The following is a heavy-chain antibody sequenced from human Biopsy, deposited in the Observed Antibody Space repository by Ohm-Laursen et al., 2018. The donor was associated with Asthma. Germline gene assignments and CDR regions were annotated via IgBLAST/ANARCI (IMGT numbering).Heavy chain of an antibody. J-gene: IGHJ4*02. D-gene: IGHD1-14*01. V-gene: IGHV2-70*04. CDR3: TRHNDY. Sequence: TQTLTLTCSFSGFSLSSSGANVNWIRQPPGNALEWLARIDWEEDKFYSTSLRTRLTISKGPSEDQVVLTMTNMGPVDTATYYCTRHNDYWGPGILVTVSS. CDR2: IDWEEDK. CDR1: GFSLSSSGAN.